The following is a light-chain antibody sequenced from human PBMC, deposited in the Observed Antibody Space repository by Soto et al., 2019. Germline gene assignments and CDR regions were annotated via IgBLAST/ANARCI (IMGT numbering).Light chain of an antibody. CDR3: REWDNSLV. V-gene: IGLV3-1*01. Sequence: SYELTQPPSVSVSPGQTASITCSGDKLGDKYACWYQQKPGQSPVLVIYQDSKRPSGIPERFSGSNSGNTATLTISGTQAMDEADYYCREWDNSLVFGGGTKLPVL. CDR1: KLGDKY. J-gene: IGLJ2*01. CDR2: QDS.